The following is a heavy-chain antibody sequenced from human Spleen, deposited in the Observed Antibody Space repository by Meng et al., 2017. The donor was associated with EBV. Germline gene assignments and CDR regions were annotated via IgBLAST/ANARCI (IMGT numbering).Heavy chain of an antibody. V-gene: IGHV2-5*02. J-gene: IGHJ4*02. Sequence: LKESGPPLVNPTQTLSLTCTFSGFPLSTSGVGVCWIRQPPRNALECLALIYWDDVERYSPSLRSRLTITKDTSKNQVFLTMTNMDPVDTATYYCAHALGHFDYWGQGTLVTVSS. CDR2: IYWDDVE. CDR3: AHALGHFDY. D-gene: IGHD7-27*01. CDR1: GFPLSTSGVG.